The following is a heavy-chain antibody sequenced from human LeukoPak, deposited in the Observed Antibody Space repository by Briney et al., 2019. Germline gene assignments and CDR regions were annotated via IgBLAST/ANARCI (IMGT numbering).Heavy chain of an antibody. CDR2: IGGGGGYT. D-gene: IGHD3-3*01. CDR1: GFTFSSYA. CDR3: AKFSKDDSPY. J-gene: IGHJ4*02. V-gene: IGHV3-23*01. Sequence: GGSLRLSCAASGFTFSSYAMHWVRQSPGKGLGWVSAIGGGGGYTDYADSVKGRFTISRDNSKNTLFLQMDSLRVEDTAVYYCAKFSKDDSPYWGQGTLVTVSS.